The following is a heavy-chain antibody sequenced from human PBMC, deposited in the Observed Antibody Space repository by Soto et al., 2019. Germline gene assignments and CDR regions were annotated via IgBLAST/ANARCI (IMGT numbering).Heavy chain of an antibody. CDR1: GGSFSGYY. J-gene: IGHJ6*02. Sequence: SETLSLTCAVYGGSFSGYYWSWIRHPPGKGLEWIGEINHSGRTIYNPSLKSRVTISVDTSKNQFSLKLSSVTAADTAVYYCARGSAYYDFWSGYSSYYYYGMDVWGQGATVTVSS. CDR2: INHSGRT. V-gene: IGHV4-34*01. D-gene: IGHD3-3*01. CDR3: ARGSAYYDFWSGYSSYYYYGMDV.